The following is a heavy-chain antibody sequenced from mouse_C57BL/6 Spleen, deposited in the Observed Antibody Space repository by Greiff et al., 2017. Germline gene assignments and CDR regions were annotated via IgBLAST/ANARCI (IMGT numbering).Heavy chain of an antibody. V-gene: IGHV5-6*01. CDR3: ARQGSYGSSYNWYFDV. Sequence: EVMLVESGGDLVKPGGSLKLSCAASGFTFSSYGMSWVRQTPDKRLEWVATISSGGSYTYYPDSVKGRFTISRDNAKNTLYLQMSSLKSEDTAMYYCARQGSYGSSYNWYFDVWGTGTTVTVSS. J-gene: IGHJ1*03. CDR1: GFTFSSYG. D-gene: IGHD1-1*01. CDR2: ISSGGSYT.